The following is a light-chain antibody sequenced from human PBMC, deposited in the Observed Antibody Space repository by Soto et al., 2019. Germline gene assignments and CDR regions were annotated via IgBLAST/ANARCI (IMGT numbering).Light chain of an antibody. CDR2: EVS. J-gene: IGLJ2*01. CDR1: SRDVGGYNS. Sequence: QSALTQPASVSGSPGQSITISCTGTSRDVGGYNSVSWYQQHPGKAPKLMIYEVSNRPSGVSNRFSGSKSGNTASLTISGLQAEDEADYYCDSYRGSGTVVFGGGTKLTVL. CDR3: DSYRGSGTVV. V-gene: IGLV2-14*01.